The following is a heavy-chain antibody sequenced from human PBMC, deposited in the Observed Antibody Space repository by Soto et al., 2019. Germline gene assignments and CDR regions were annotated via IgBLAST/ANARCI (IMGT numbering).Heavy chain of an antibody. J-gene: IGHJ5*02. CDR1: GYTLTELS. D-gene: IGHD3-22*01. Sequence: ASVKVSCKVSGYTLTELSMHWVRQAPGKGLEWMGGFDPEDGKTTSAQKFQGRVTVTEDTSTDTAYMELRSLRSDDTAVYYCARVKGSGYHNWFDPWGQGTLVTVSS. CDR3: ARVKGSGYHNWFDP. CDR2: FDPEDGKT. V-gene: IGHV1-24*01.